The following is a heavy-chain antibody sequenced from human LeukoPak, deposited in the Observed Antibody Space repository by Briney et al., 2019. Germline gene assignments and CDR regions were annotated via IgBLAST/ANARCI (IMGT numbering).Heavy chain of an antibody. J-gene: IGHJ4*02. D-gene: IGHD6-19*01. CDR1: GFTFSSYA. Sequence: GGSLRLSCAASGFTFSSYAMHWVRQAPGKGLEWVAVISYDGTNKWYADSVEGRFAISRDNSKNTLFLQMNNLRPEDTAVYYCARDRLLITVAGTVDQWGRGTLVTVSS. CDR3: ARDRLLITVAGTVDQ. V-gene: IGHV3-30*09. CDR2: ISYDGTNK.